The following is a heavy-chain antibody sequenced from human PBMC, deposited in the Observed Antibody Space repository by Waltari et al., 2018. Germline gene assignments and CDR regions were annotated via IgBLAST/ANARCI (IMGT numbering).Heavy chain of an antibody. CDR1: GGTFSSSA. J-gene: IGHJ3*02. CDR3: AREVVVVPVGAFDI. Sequence: QVQLVQSGAEVKKPGSSVKVSCKASGGTFSSSAISWVRQAPGQGLEWMGGSIPIFGTANYAQKFQGRVTITADDSTSTAYMELSSLRSEDTAVYYCAREVVVVPVGAFDIWGQGTMVTVSS. CDR2: SIPIFGTA. V-gene: IGHV1-69*13. D-gene: IGHD2-15*01.